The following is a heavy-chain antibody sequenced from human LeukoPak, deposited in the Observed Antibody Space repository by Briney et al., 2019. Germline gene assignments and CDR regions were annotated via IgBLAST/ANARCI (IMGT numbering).Heavy chain of an antibody. CDR2: IYSDNT. CDR1: GFTFSSYS. CDR3: ARGSGSGWSLGWFDP. V-gene: IGHV3-66*01. Sequence: GGSLRLSCAASGFTFSSYSMNWVRQAPGKGLEWVSFIYSDNTHYSDSVKGRFTISRDNSKNTLYLQMNSLRAEDTAVYYCARGSGSGWSLGWFDPWGQGTLVTVSS. J-gene: IGHJ5*02. D-gene: IGHD6-19*01.